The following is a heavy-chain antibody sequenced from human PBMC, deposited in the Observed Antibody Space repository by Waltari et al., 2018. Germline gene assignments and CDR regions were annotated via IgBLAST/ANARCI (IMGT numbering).Heavy chain of an antibody. CDR1: GYIFSTFG. Sequence: HLVQSGAEVKQPGASVTVSCNASGYIFSTFGITWVRTAPGQGLEWMGWIYPYSGNTKYEQSLQGRVTLTTDTSTTTAYMEIRSLRSDDTAIYYCARDDADSSNFGGFWGQGTLVTVSS. CDR3: ARDDADSSNFGGF. D-gene: IGHD6-13*01. CDR2: IYPYSGNT. V-gene: IGHV1-18*01. J-gene: IGHJ4*02.